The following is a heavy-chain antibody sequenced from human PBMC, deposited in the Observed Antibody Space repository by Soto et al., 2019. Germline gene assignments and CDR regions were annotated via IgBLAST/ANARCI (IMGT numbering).Heavy chain of an antibody. CDR1: GGSISSSNW. D-gene: IGHD3-22*01. CDR2: IYHSGST. Sequence: SETLSLTCAVSGGSISSSNWWSWVRQPPGKGLEWIGEIYHSGSTNYNPSLKSRVTISVDKSKNQFSLKLSSVTAADTAVYYCAKEDNYYDSSGYYLEYFHHWGQGTLVTVSS. CDR3: AKEDNYYDSSGYYLEYFHH. J-gene: IGHJ1*01. V-gene: IGHV4-4*02.